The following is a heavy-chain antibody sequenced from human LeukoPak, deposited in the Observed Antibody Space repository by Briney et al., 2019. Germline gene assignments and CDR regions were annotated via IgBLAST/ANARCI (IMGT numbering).Heavy chain of an antibody. V-gene: IGHV4-39*07. J-gene: IGHJ4*02. CDR3: ARGSSSRPQGAPLLWD. D-gene: IGHD6-6*01. CDR1: GGSISSSSSY. Sequence: PSETLSLTCTVSGGSISSSSSYWDWIRQTPGKGLEWIANTYYSGTSYYNPSLTSRVTTSVDTSKNQFSLKLSSVTAADTAVYYCARGSSSRPQGAPLLWDWGQGTLVTVSS. CDR2: TYYSGTS.